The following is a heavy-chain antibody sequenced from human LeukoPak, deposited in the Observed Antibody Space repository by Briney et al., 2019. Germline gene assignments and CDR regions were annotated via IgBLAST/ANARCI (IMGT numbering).Heavy chain of an antibody. Sequence: GESLKISCEGSGYSFSNYWIGWVRQMPRKGLEWMGIIYPGDYETRYSPSFQGLVTISVDKSISTAYLQWSSLKAPDTAMYYCAIPPGYCGNDCSFDHWGQGTLVTVSS. CDR3: AIPPGYCGNDCSFDH. V-gene: IGHV5-51*01. D-gene: IGHD2-21*02. CDR1: GYSFSNYW. CDR2: IYPGDYET. J-gene: IGHJ4*02.